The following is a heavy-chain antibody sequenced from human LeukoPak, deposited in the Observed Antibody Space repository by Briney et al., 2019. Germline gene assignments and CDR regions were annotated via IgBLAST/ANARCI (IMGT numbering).Heavy chain of an antibody. D-gene: IGHD1-26*01. Sequence: SETLSLTCAVYGGSFSGYYWSWIRQPPGKGLEWIGEINHSGSTNYNPSLKSRVTISVDTSKSQFSLKLSSVTAADTAVYYCARVGDGGSYMNGVDYWGQGTLVTVSS. V-gene: IGHV4-34*01. CDR2: INHSGST. CDR3: ARVGDGGSYMNGVDY. J-gene: IGHJ4*02. CDR1: GGSFSGYY.